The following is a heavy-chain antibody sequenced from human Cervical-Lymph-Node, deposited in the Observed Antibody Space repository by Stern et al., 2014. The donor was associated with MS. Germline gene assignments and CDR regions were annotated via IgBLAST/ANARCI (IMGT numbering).Heavy chain of an antibody. V-gene: IGHV4-30-4*01. D-gene: IGHD3-22*01. J-gene: IGHJ4*02. Sequence: VHLVESGPGLVKPSQTLSLTCTVSGGSISSGDYYWSWIRQPPGKGLEWIGYIYYSGGTYYNPSLKSRVTISIDTSKNQYSLKLSSVTAADTAVYYCARDRYYDSAFDYWGQGSLVTVSS. CDR2: IYYSGGT. CDR3: ARDRYYDSAFDY. CDR1: GGSISSGDYY.